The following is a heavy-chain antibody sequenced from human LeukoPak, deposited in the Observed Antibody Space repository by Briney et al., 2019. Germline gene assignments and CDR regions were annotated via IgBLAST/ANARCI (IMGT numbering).Heavy chain of an antibody. V-gene: IGHV3-23*01. CDR1: GFTFSSYA. Sequence: GGSLRLSCAASGFTFSSYAMSWVRQAPGKGLGRVSAISGSGGSTYYAGSVKGRFTISRDNSKNTLYLQMNSLRAEDTAVYYCAKVSYGCFDYWGQGTLVTVSS. CDR3: AKVSYGCFDY. CDR2: ISGSGGST. D-gene: IGHD3-10*01. J-gene: IGHJ4*02.